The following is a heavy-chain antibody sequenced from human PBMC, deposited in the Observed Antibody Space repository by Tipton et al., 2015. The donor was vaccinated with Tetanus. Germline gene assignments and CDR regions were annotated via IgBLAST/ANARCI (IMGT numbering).Heavy chain of an antibody. Sequence: GLVKPSETLSLTCIVSGGSISSSTYYWGWIRQTPGTGLEWIGSIYESGDTYYNPSLKSRLTMSVDTSKNQFSLKLRSVTAADTAVYYCTRHVVVAVPRWFDPWGQGTLVTVSS. D-gene: IGHD2-2*01. CDR3: TRHVVVAVPRWFDP. CDR2: IYESGDT. CDR1: GGSISSSTYY. J-gene: IGHJ5*02. V-gene: IGHV4-39*01.